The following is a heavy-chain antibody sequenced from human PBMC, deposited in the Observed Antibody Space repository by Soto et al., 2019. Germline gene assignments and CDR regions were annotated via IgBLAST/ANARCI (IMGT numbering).Heavy chain of an antibody. D-gene: IGHD4-17*01. CDR2: IYYSGNT. CDR1: SGSISTSSSY. J-gene: IGHJ4*02. Sequence: SETLSLTCTVSSGSISTSSSYWGWIRQPPGKGLEWIGSIYYSGNTYYNPSLKSRVTISIDTSKTQFSLKLNSVTAADTAVYYCGAQDYGDYDSIFDYWGQGTLVTVSS. V-gene: IGHV4-39*01. CDR3: GAQDYGDYDSIFDY.